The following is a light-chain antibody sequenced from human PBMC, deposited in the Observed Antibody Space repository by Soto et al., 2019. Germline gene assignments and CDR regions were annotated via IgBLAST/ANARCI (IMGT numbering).Light chain of an antibody. V-gene: IGKV3-20*01. CDR1: QTVRNNY. CDR3: QQYAKAPLT. CDR2: DAS. Sequence: EFVLTQSPGTLSLSPGERATLSCRASQTVRNNYLAWYQRKPGQAPRLLIYDASSRATGIPDRFSGGGSGTDFTLTISRLEPEDFAVYYCQQYAKAPLTFGQGTKV. J-gene: IGKJ1*01.